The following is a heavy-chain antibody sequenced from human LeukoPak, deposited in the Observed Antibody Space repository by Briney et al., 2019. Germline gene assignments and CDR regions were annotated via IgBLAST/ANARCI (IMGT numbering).Heavy chain of an antibody. CDR3: ARHVLVGVRGRGYLDN. Sequence: PGESLKISCKVSGYSFTNYWIGWVRQMPGKGLEWMGIIYPGDSEARYRPSFQGKVTLSADKSISTAYLQWSSLKASDTAIYYCARHVLVGVRGRGYLDNWGQGTLVTVSS. J-gene: IGHJ4*02. CDR1: GYSFTNYW. V-gene: IGHV5-51*01. CDR2: IYPGDSEA. D-gene: IGHD1-26*01.